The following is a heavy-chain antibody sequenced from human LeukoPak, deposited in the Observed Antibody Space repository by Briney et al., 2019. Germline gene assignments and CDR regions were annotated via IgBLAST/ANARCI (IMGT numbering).Heavy chain of an antibody. D-gene: IGHD6-13*01. CDR1: GFTFSSYS. CDR2: ISYDGSNK. J-gene: IGHJ4*02. CDR3: ARDTDSWYFDY. Sequence: PGGSLRLSCAASGFTFSSYSMNWVRQAPGKGLEWVAIISYDGSNKYYADSVKGRFTISRDNSKNTLYLQINSLRAEDTAVYYCARDTDSWYFDYWGQGTLVTVSS. V-gene: IGHV3-30*03.